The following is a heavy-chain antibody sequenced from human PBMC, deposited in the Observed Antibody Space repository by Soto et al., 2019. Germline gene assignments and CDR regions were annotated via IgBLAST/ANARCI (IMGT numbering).Heavy chain of an antibody. J-gene: IGHJ5*02. CDR2: ISSSSSTI. V-gene: IGHV3-48*01. Sequence: EVQLVESGGGLVQPGGSLRLSCAASGFTFSSYSRNWVRQAPGKGLEWVSYISSSSSTIYYADSVKGRFTISRDNAKNSLYLQMNSLRAEDTAVYYCARDNSRYCSSTSCYDIGWFDPWGQGTLVTVSS. CDR1: GFTFSSYS. CDR3: ARDNSRYCSSTSCYDIGWFDP. D-gene: IGHD2-2*01.